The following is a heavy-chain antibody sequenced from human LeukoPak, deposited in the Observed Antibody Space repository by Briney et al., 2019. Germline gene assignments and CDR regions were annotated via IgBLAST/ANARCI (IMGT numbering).Heavy chain of an antibody. J-gene: IGHJ3*02. V-gene: IGHV3-64*01. CDR3: ARASNWGYAFDI. D-gene: IGHD7-27*01. CDR1: GFTFSSYA. Sequence: GGSLRLSCAASGFTFSSYAMHWVRQAPGKGLEYVSAISSNGGSTYYANSVKGRFTISRDNSKNTLYLQMNSLRAEDTAVYYCARASNWGYAFDIWGQGTMVTVSS. CDR2: ISSNGGST.